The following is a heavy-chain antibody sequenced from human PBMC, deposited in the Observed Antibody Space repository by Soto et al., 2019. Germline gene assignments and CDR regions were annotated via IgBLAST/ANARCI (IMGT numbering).Heavy chain of an antibody. J-gene: IGHJ4*02. CDR3: ARVNRGAFDY. CDR1: GGSIRDYY. CDR2: IFYTGST. V-gene: IGHV4-59*01. Sequence: QVQLQESGPGLVKPSETLSLTCTVSGGSIRDYYWVWIRQPPGKGLEWIGSIFYTGSTDYIPSLKSRVSSSLATSTNQFSLNLGSVTAADTAVYYCARVNRGAFDYWGQGALVTVSS.